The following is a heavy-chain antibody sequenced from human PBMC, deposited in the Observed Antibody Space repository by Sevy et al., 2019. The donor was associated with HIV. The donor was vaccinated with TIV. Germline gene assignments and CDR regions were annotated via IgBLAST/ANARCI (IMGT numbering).Heavy chain of an antibody. J-gene: IGHJ4*02. CDR1: GFTFSSYA. CDR2: ISYDGSNK. V-gene: IGHV3-30*04. Sequence: GGSLRLSCAASGFTFSSYAMHWVRQAPGKGLEWVAVISYDGSNKYYADSVQGRFTISRDNSKNTLYLQMNSLRAEDTPVYYCARVAHYYDSSGYYGAQFRDNYFDYWGQGTLVTVSS. CDR3: ARVAHYYDSSGYYGAQFRDNYFDY. D-gene: IGHD3-22*01.